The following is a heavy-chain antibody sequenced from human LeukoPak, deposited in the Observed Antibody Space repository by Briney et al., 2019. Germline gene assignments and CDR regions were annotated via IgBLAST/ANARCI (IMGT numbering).Heavy chain of an antibody. J-gene: IGHJ3*02. CDR2: ISSNGGTS. V-gene: IGHV3-64*01. Sequence: PGGSLRLSCAASGFTLSPYTMHRVRQAPGKGLEYVSAISSNGGTSFYANSVKGRFTISRDNSKNTLYLQMGSLRAEDMAVYYCARPYSSTWYFAFDIWGRGTMVTVSS. CDR1: GFTLSPYT. D-gene: IGHD6-13*01. CDR3: ARPYSSTWYFAFDI.